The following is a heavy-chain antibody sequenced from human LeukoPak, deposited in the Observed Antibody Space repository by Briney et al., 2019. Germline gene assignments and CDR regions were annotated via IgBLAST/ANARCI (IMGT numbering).Heavy chain of an antibody. CDR1: GFTLSSNW. V-gene: IGHV3-74*01. J-gene: IGHJ4*02. Sequence: PGGSLRLSCVVSGFTLSSNWMHWVRQPPGKGLVWVSRINHDGSGTSYADSVKGRFTIARDDAKNTLYLQMNSLSSEDTAVYYCGTVFDYWGQGILVTVSS. CDR3: GTVFDY. CDR2: INHDGSGT.